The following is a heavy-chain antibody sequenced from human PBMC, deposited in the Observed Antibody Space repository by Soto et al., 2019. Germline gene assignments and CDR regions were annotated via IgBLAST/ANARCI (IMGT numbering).Heavy chain of an antibody. D-gene: IGHD3-22*01. CDR1: GGSISSSSYY. V-gene: IGHV4-39*01. CDR3: ATYVSSGYPHYYYYYGMHV. J-gene: IGHJ6*02. Sequence: SETLSLTCTVSGGSISSSSYYWGWIRQPPGKGLEWIGSIYYSGSTYYNPSLKSRVTISVDTSKNQFSLKLSSVTAADTAVYYCATYVSSGYPHYYYYYGMHVWGQGTTVTVSS. CDR2: IYYSGST.